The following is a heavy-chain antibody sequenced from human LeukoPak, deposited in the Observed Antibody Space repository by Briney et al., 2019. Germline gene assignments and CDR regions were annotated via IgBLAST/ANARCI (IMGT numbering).Heavy chain of an antibody. Sequence: ASVKVSCKVSGYTLTELSMHWVRQAPGKGHEWMGGFDPEDGETIYAQKFQGRVTMTEDTSTDTAYMELSSLRSEDTAVYYCATARYSGSYYYFDYWGQGTLVTVSS. CDR1: GYTLTELS. CDR3: ATARYSGSYYYFDY. J-gene: IGHJ4*02. D-gene: IGHD1-26*01. CDR2: FDPEDGET. V-gene: IGHV1-24*01.